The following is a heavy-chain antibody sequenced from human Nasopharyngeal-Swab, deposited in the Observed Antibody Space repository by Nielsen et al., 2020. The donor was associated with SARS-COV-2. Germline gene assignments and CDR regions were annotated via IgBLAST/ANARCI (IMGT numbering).Heavy chain of an antibody. CDR3: ARVSGYDSSGWFDY. CDR1: GFTFSNYA. D-gene: IGHD6-19*01. V-gene: IGHV3-30-3*01. J-gene: IGHJ4*02. Sequence: GESLKISCAASGFTFSNYAMHWVRQAPGKGLEWVAVISYDGSNKYYADSVKGRFTISRDKSKNTVYLQMNSLRAEDTAVYYCARVSGYDSSGWFDYWGQGTLVTVSS. CDR2: ISYDGSNK.